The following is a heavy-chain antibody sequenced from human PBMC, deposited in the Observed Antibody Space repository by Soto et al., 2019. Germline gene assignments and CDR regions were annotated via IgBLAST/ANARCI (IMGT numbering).Heavy chain of an antibody. J-gene: IGHJ4*02. CDR3: AKDSHWGIISPTHDY. CDR1: GFTFSSFW. Sequence: GGSLRLSCAASGFTFSSFWMYWVRQAPGKGLVWVSRMNSNGSSTNYADSVKGRFTISRDAAKNTLNLQMNSLRAEDTAVYYCAKDSHWGIISPTHDYWGQGTRVTVSS. D-gene: IGHD3-16*01. CDR2: MNSNGSST. V-gene: IGHV3-74*01.